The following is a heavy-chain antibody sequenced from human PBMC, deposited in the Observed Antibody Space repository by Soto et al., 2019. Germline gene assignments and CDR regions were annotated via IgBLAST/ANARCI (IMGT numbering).Heavy chain of an antibody. J-gene: IGHJ3*02. V-gene: IGHV3-30-3*01. Sequence: GGSLRLSCAASGFTFSSYAMHWVRQAPGKGLEWVAVISYDGSNKYYADSVKGRFTISRDNSKNTLYLQMNSLRAEDTAVYYCARGDAGYSSGWSSDLDAFDIWGQGTMVTVSS. D-gene: IGHD6-19*01. CDR2: ISYDGSNK. CDR3: ARGDAGYSSGWSSDLDAFDI. CDR1: GFTFSSYA.